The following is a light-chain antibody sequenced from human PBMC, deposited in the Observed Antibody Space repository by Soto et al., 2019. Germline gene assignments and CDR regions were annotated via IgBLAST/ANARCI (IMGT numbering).Light chain of an antibody. CDR1: SSNIGSSY. CDR2: DNN. CDR3: SALDTSLHALI. V-gene: IGLV1-51*01. Sequence: QSVLPQPPAVSAAPGQMVTISCSGTSSNIGSSYVSWYQHLPGTAPKLLIYDNNKRHSGIPARFSGSKSGTSATLGITGLQTGDEADYYCSALDTSLHALILGGGTKLTVL. J-gene: IGLJ2*01.